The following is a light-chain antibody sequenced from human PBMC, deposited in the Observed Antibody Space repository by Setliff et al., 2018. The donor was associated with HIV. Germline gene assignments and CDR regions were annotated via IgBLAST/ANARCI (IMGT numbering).Light chain of an antibody. CDR1: SGDVGRSNL. CDR2: QAS. Sequence: QSALTKPAPVSGPPGQSTTTSCTGPSGDVGRSNLVSWYQQQPGKPPKLMIYQASKRPSGVSTRFSGSRSGNTASLTISGLQAEDEADYYCCSNTRSNTYVFGTGTKVTVL. V-gene: IGLV2-14*02. J-gene: IGLJ1*01. CDR3: CSNTRSNTYV.